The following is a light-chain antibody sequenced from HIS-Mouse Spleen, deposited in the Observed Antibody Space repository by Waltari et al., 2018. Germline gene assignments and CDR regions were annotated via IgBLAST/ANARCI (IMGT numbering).Light chain of an antibody. CDR3: QQRSNWWT. Sequence: EIVLTHSSATLSSPPGERTTLPCRASQSVSSYLAWYQQKPGQAPRLLIYDASNRATGIPARFSGSGSGTDFTLTISSLEPEDFAVYYCQQRSNWWTFGQGTKVEIK. V-gene: IGKV3-11*01. CDR1: QSVSSY. CDR2: DAS. J-gene: IGKJ1*01.